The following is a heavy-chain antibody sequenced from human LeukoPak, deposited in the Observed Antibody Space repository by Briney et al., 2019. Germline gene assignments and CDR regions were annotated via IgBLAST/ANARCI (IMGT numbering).Heavy chain of an antibody. CDR2: ISSSSSTI. D-gene: IGHD3-22*01. CDR3: ARVGGYPPRIDYYYGMDV. V-gene: IGHV3-48*01. CDR1: GFTFSSYS. Sequence: GRSLRLSCAASGFTFSSYSMNWVRQAPGKGLEWVSYISSSSSTIYYADSVKGRFTISRDNAKNSLYLQMNSLRAEDTAVYYCARVGGYPPRIDYYYGMDVWGQGTTVTVSS. J-gene: IGHJ6*02.